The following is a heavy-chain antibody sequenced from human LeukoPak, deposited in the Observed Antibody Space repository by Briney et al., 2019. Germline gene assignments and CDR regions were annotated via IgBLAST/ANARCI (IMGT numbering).Heavy chain of an antibody. J-gene: IGHJ3*02. D-gene: IGHD7-27*01. V-gene: IGHV3-64*01. CDR2: ISSNGGST. CDR1: GFTFGSYG. Sequence: GGSLRLSCAASGFTFGSYGMHWVRQAPGKGLEYVSAISSNGGSTYYANSVKGRFTISRDNSKNTLYLQMGSLRAEDMAVYYCARDPTGDDAFDIWGQGTMVTVSS. CDR3: ARDPTGDDAFDI.